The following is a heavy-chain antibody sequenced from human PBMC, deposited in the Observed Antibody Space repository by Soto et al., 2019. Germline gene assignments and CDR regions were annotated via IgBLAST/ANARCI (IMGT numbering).Heavy chain of an antibody. V-gene: IGHV3-11*06. CDR3: ARRRGITSPIDY. D-gene: IGHD3-10*01. Sequence: PGGSLRLSCAASGFTFSDYYMSWIRQAPGKGLEWVSYISSSSSYIYYADSVKGRFTISRDNAKNSLYLQMNSLRAEDTAVYYCARRRGITSPIDYWGQGTLVTVSS. CDR2: ISSSSSYI. J-gene: IGHJ4*02. CDR1: GFTFSDYY.